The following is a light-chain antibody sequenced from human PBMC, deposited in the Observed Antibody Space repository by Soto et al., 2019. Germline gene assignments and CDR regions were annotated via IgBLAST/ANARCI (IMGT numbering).Light chain of an antibody. CDR3: SSYTNSSALPYV. J-gene: IGLJ1*01. V-gene: IGLV2-14*01. Sequence: QSALTQPASVSGSPGQSITISCTGTSSDVGGYNHVSWYQQYPGKAPKVIIYELSNRPSGISNRVSGSKSGNTASLTISGLQAEDEADADCSSYTNSSALPYVFGTGTKVTVL. CDR2: ELS. CDR1: SSDVGGYNH.